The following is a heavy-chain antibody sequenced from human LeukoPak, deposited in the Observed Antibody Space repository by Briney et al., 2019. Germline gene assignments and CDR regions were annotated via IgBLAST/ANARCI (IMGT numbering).Heavy chain of an antibody. CDR1: GGSFSGYY. CDR3: GLGTWRGSPDAFDI. V-gene: IGHV4-34*01. CDR2: INHSGST. D-gene: IGHD2-15*01. Sequence: SETLSLTCAVYGGSFSGYYWSWIRQPPGKGLEWIGEINHSGSTNYNPSLKSRVTISVDTSKNQFSLKLSSVTAADTAVYYCGLGTWRGSPDAFDIWGQGTMVTVSS. J-gene: IGHJ3*02.